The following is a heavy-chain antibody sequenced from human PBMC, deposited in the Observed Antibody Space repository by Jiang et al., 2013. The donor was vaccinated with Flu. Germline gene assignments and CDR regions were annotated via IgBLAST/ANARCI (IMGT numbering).Heavy chain of an antibody. J-gene: IGHJ4*02. CDR3: ARRGYSGYDNYFDY. D-gene: IGHD5-12*01. Sequence: GSGLVKPSETLSLTCTVSGGSISSSSYYWGWIRQPPGKGLEWIGSIYYSGSTYYNPSLKSRVTISVDTSKNQFSLKLSSVTAADTAVYYCARRGYSGYDNYFDYWGQGTLVTVSS. CDR1: GGSISSSSYY. V-gene: IGHV4-39*01. CDR2: IYYSGST.